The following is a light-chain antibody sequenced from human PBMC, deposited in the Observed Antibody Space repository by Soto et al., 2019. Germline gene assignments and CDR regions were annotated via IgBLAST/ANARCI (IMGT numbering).Light chain of an antibody. J-gene: IGKJ5*01. CDR2: GAF. V-gene: IGKV3-20*01. CDR1: QSVSSNY. CDR3: QHYHTSPIT. Sequence: VMTQSPATLSVSPGERSTLSCRASQSVSSNYLAWYQQKRGQAPRLLIFGAFRRATGIPDRISGSGSGTDFTLTISGVEPEDFALYYCQHYHTSPITFGQGARLE.